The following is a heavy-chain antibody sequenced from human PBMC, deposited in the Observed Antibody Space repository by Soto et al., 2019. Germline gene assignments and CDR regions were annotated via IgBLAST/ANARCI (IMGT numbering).Heavy chain of an antibody. J-gene: IGHJ6*03. CDR3: ARGRGYRNYYGAGNYYYMDV. V-gene: IGHV4-39*07. D-gene: IGHD3-10*01. CDR2: IYYSGST. Sequence: SETLSLTCTVSGGSISSSSYYWGWIRQPPGKGLEWIGSIYYSGSTYYNPSLKSRVTISVDTSKNQFSLKLSSVTAADTAVYYCARGRGYRNYYGAGNYYYMDVWGKGTTVTVSS. CDR1: GGSISSSSYY.